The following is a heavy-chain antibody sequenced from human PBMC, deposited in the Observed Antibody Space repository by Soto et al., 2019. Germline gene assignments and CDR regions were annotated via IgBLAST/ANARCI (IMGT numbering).Heavy chain of an antibody. J-gene: IGHJ4*02. Sequence: SETLSLTCTVSGGSISSGDYYWSWIRQPPGKGLEWIGYIYYSGSTYYNPSLKSRVTISVDTSKDQFSLKLSSVTAADTAVYYCARVRGGNTYYYDSSGYYYDYWGQGTLVTVSS. CDR1: GGSISSGDYY. V-gene: IGHV4-30-4*01. CDR2: IYYSGST. CDR3: ARVRGGNTYYYDSSGYYYDY. D-gene: IGHD3-22*01.